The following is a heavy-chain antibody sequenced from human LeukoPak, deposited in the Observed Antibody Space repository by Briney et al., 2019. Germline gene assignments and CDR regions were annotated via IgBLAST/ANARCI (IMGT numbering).Heavy chain of an antibody. D-gene: IGHD4-17*01. V-gene: IGHV3-23*01. CDR3: AQDHLGFGDYWFGY. CDR2: ISAGGDET. J-gene: IGHJ4*02. CDR1: GLRFNTYA. Sequence: GGSLRLSCVTPGLRFNTYAMSWVRQALGKGLEWVSAISAGGDETHYADSVKGRFTVSRDNSKNTLFLQMNSLRVEDTAVYYCAQDHLGFGDYWFGYWGQGTLVSVSS.